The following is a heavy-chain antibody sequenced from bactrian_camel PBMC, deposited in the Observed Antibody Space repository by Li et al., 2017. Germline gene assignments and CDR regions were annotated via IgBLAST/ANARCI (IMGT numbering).Heavy chain of an antibody. CDR3: VRNALVAGDFGY. Sequence: HVQLVESGGGSVQAGGSLRLSCKPGPWYITNYCMGWFRQAPGKEREGVASVHTEPGTTYYADSVKGRFTIIMNNAQNTVWLQMNSLKLEDTAVYHCVRNALVAGDFGYWGQGTQVTVS. V-gene: IGHV3S1*01. J-gene: IGHJ6*01. D-gene: IGHD1*01. CDR2: VHTEPGTT. CDR1: PWYITNYC.